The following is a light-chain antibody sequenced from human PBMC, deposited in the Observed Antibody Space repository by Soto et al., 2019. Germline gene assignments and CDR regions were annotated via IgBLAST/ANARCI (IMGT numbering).Light chain of an antibody. J-gene: IGLJ3*02. CDR1: NSDIGGYNY. CDR3: RSYAGTYNFWV. CDR2: DVS. Sequence: QSALTQPRSVSGSPGQSVTISCTGTNSDIGGYNYVSWYQQHPGKAPKVMIYDVSRRPSGVLDRFSGSKSGNTASLTISGLQAEDEADYYCRSYAGTYNFWVFGGGTKLTVL. V-gene: IGLV2-11*01.